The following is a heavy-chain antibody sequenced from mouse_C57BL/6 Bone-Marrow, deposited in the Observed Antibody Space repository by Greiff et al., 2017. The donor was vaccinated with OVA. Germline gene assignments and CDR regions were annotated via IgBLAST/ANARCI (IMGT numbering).Heavy chain of an antibody. J-gene: IGHJ4*01. V-gene: IGHV1-54*01. CDR3: ARRFTYYGYAMDY. Sequence: VQLQQSGAELVRPGTSVKVSCKASGYAFTNYLIEWVKQRPGQGLEWIGLINPGSGGTNYNEKFKGKATLTADKSTSTSYMQLSSLTSEDSAVDICARRFTYYGYAMDYWGQGTSVTVSS. D-gene: IGHD1-1*01. CDR2: INPGSGGT. CDR1: GYAFTNYL.